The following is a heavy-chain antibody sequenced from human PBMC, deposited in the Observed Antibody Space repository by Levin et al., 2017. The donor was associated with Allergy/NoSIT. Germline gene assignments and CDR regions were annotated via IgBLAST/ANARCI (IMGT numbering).Heavy chain of an antibody. CDR3: AKEGKGSYRYTPSGYFDY. D-gene: IGHD3-16*02. CDR1: GFTFSSYG. Sequence: GESLKISCAASGFTFSSYGMHWVRQAPGKGLEWVAVISYDGSNKYYADSVKGRFTISRDNSKNTLYLQMNSLRAEDTAVYYCAKEGKGSYRYTPSGYFDYWGQGTLVTVSS. J-gene: IGHJ4*02. V-gene: IGHV3-30*18. CDR2: ISYDGSNK.